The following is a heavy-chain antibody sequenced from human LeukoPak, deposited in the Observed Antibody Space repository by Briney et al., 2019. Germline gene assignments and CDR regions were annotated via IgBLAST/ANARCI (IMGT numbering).Heavy chain of an antibody. CDR3: ARGYYYHNTGYYDAFDM. J-gene: IGHJ3*02. D-gene: IGHD3-22*01. CDR1: GGSIGDFY. Sequence: SGTLSLTCTVSGGSIGDFYWSWIRQSPTKGLEWIGHIYYTGSARCNPSLRSRVSISVDTSKNQFSLKLTSVTAADTAMYYCARGYYYHNTGYYDAFDMWGQGTMVTVSS. V-gene: IGHV4-59*01. CDR2: IYYTGSA.